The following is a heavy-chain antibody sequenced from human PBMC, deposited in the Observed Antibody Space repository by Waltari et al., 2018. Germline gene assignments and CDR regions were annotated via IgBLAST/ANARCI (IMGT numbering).Heavy chain of an antibody. CDR3: AKEIRPNDF. J-gene: IGHJ4*02. CDR1: GFRFSSSS. CDR2: ISISGTKL. Sequence: EVQLLESGGGFVQPGGSLRLSCVVSGFRFSSSSMSLVRQAPGKGLEWVSSISISGTKLYYADSVKGRFTISRDNSKNALHLQMNSLRAEDTAIYYCAKEIRPNDFWGQGTLVTVSS. V-gene: IGHV3-23*01. D-gene: IGHD1-1*01.